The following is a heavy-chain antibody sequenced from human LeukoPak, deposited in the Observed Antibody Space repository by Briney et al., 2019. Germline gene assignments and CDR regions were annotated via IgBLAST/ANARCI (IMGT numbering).Heavy chain of an antibody. J-gene: IGHJ4*02. CDR1: GYTFTSYG. V-gene: IGHV1-69*13. CDR3: AREDGYKYDS. Sequence: ASVKVSCKASGYTFTSYGISWVRQAPGQGLEWMGGIIPIFGTANYAQKFQGRVTITADESTSTAYMELSSLRSEDTAVYYCAREDGYKYDSWGQGTLVTVSS. D-gene: IGHD5-24*01. CDR2: IIPIFGTA.